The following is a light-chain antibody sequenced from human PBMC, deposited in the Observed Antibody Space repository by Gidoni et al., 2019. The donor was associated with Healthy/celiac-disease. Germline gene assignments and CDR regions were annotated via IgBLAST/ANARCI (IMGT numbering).Light chain of an antibody. Sequence: DIQMTQSPSSLSASVGDTVTITCRASQTITNYLNWYQQKPGNAPKLLINAASSLQSGVPSRFGGSGSETDFTLTISSLQPEDFATYYCQQSYSAPWTFXXXTKVEI. J-gene: IGKJ1*01. CDR2: AAS. CDR3: QQSYSAPWT. V-gene: IGKV1-39*01. CDR1: QTITNY.